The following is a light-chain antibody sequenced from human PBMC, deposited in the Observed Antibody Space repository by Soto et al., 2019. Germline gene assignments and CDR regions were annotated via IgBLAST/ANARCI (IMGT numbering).Light chain of an antibody. CDR3: QQYYSYPYT. J-gene: IGKJ2*01. CDR1: QGISSY. CDR2: AAS. Sequence: AIRMTQSPSSLSASTGDRVTITCRASQGISSYLAWYQQKPGKAPKLVIYAASTLQSGVPSRFSGSVSGTDFTLTISCLQSEDFATHYCQQYYSYPYTFGQGTKLEIK. V-gene: IGKV1-8*01.